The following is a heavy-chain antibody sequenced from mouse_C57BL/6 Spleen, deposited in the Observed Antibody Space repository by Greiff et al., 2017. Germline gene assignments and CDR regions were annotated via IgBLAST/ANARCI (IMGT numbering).Heavy chain of an antibody. Sequence: EVKLMESGGGLVKPGGSLKLSCAASGFTFSDYGMHWVRQAPEKGLEWVAYISSGSSTIYYADTVKGRFTIYRDNARNTLFLQMTSLRSEDTAMYYCARKTTFDFDVWGTGTTVTVSS. J-gene: IGHJ1*03. V-gene: IGHV5-17*01. CDR2: ISSGSSTI. D-gene: IGHD1-1*01. CDR3: ARKTTFDFDV. CDR1: GFTFSDYG.